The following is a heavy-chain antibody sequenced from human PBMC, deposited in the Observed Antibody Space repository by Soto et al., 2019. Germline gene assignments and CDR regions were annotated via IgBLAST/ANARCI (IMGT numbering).Heavy chain of an antibody. CDR3: ARVSWREKYGMDV. CDR1: GYSFPSDW. V-gene: IGHV5-51*01. CDR2: IYPADSDT. Sequence: GESLKISCQGSGYSFPSDWIGWVRQMPGKGLEWMGSIYPADSDTRYSPAFQGQVTISADKSIRTAYLQMNSLRAEDTDVYYCARVSWREKYGMDVWGQGTTVTVSS. J-gene: IGHJ6*02.